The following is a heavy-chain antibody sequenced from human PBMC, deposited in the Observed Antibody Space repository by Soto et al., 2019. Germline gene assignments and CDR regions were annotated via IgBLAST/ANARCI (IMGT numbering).Heavy chain of an antibody. D-gene: IGHD3-3*01. J-gene: IGHJ5*02. CDR1: GGSISSGDYY. Sequence: QVQLQESGPGLVKPSQTLSLTCTVSGGSISSGDYYWSWIRQPPGKGLEWIGYIYYSGSTYYNPSLKMRVTISVDTSKNQFSLKLSSVTAADTAVYYCARGFGVVIMSERGWFDPWGQGTLVTVSS. V-gene: IGHV4-30-4*01. CDR3: ARGFGVVIMSERGWFDP. CDR2: IYYSGST.